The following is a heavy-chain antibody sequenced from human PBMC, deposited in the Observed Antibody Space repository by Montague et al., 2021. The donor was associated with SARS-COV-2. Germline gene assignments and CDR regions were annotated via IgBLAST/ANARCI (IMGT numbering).Heavy chain of an antibody. CDR2: IYYSGST. CDR3: ARLLLELPGDY. J-gene: IGHJ4*02. Sequence: SETLSLTCTVSGGTISGSNYDWAWIRQPPGKGMEWIGSIYYSGSTYDNTSLKSRVSISVDTSKNQFSLKLNSVTAADTAVYYCARLLLELPGDYWGQGTLVTVSS. V-gene: IGHV4-39*01. CDR1: GGTISGSNYD. D-gene: IGHD1-7*01.